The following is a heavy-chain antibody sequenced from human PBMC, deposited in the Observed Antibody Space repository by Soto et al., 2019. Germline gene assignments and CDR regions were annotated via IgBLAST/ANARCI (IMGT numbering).Heavy chain of an antibody. CDR3: ARVGPLIGDYYYYGMDV. CDR2: ISSSSSTI. V-gene: IGHV3-48*02. J-gene: IGHJ6*02. Sequence: LRLSCAASGFTFSSYSMNWVRQAPGKGLEWVSYISSSSSTIYYADSVKGRFTISRDNAKNSLYLQMNSLRDEDTAVYYCARVGPLIGDYYYYGMDVWGQGTTVTVSS. CDR1: GFTFSSYS. D-gene: IGHD3-10*01.